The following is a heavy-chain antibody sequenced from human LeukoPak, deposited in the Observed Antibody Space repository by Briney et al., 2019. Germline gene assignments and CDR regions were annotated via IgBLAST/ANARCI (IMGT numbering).Heavy chain of an antibody. CDR3: ARGTRGYYDILTGYYTSGNWFDH. CDR1: GFTFSSYA. V-gene: IGHV3-23*01. J-gene: IGHJ5*02. D-gene: IGHD3-9*01. CDR2: ISGSDGYT. Sequence: GGSLRLSCVASGFTFSSYALSWVRQAPGKGLDCVSVISGSDGYTYYADSVKGRFTISRDNSKNTLYLQMNSLRAEDTAVYYCARGTRGYYDILTGYYTSGNWFDHWGQGTLVTVSS.